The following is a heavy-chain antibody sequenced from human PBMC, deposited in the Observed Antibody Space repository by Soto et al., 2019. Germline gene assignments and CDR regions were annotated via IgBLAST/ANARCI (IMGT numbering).Heavy chain of an antibody. D-gene: IGHD2-2*02. CDR3: ARDGMSNTHYGMDV. CDR2: IYYSGST. J-gene: IGHJ6*02. V-gene: IGHV4-31*03. CDR1: GGSISSGGYF. Sequence: QVQLQESGPGLVKPSQTLSLTCTVSGGSISSGGYFWSWIRQHPGKGLEWIGYIYYSGSTYYNPSLKSRVTISVDTSKNQFSLKLSSVTAADTAVYYCARDGMSNTHYGMDVWGQGTTVTVSS.